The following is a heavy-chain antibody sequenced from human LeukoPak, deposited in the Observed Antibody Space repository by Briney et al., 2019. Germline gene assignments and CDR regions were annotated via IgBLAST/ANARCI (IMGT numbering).Heavy chain of an antibody. CDR1: GFTFSSYA. CDR2: IKQDGSEK. Sequence: TGGSLRLSCAASGFTFSSYAMSWVRQAPGKGLEWVANIKQDGSEKYYVDSVKGRFTISRDNAKNSLYLQMNSLRAEDTAVYYCARTEDYFDYWGQGTLVTVSS. CDR3: ARTEDYFDY. V-gene: IGHV3-7*01. D-gene: IGHD1-14*01. J-gene: IGHJ4*02.